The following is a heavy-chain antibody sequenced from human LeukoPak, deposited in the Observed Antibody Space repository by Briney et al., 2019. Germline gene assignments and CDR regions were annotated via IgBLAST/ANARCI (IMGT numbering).Heavy chain of an antibody. D-gene: IGHD1-26*01. CDR2: IYYSGST. CDR3: ARHSSGSYWAYYFDY. Sequence: SETLSLTCTVSGGSISSSSYYWGWIRQPPGKGLEWIGSIYYSGSTYYNPSLKSRVTISVDTSKSQFSLKLSSVTAADTAVYYCARHSSGSYWAYYFDYWGQGTLVTVSS. CDR1: GGSISSSSYY. J-gene: IGHJ4*02. V-gene: IGHV4-39*01.